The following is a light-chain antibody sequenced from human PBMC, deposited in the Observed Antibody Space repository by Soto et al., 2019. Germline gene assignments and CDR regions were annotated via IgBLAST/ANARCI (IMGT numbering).Light chain of an antibody. CDR2: GAS. V-gene: IGKV3-20*01. J-gene: IGKJ4*01. Sequence: EVVLTQSPGTLSLSPGERATLSCRASQSISSGYLAWYQQKPGQAPRLLIYGASNRATGIPARFSGSGSGTDFTLTISSLEPEDFAVYFCQQYGTSPVTFGGGTKVDIK. CDR1: QSISSGY. CDR3: QQYGTSPVT.